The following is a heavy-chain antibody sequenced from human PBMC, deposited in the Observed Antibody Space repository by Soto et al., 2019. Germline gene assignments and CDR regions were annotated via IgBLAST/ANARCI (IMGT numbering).Heavy chain of an antibody. Sequence: PGGSLRLSCAASRFTFSSYHIIWLRQAPGNGLEWVSAISGSGDNTNYADSVMGRFITSRDNCKNTLYLLMNRLRTEDIAIYYCAKIALVGSFGFELARDYWGQGILVTVSS. CDR3: AKIALVGSFGFELARDY. CDR2: ISGSGDNT. J-gene: IGHJ4*02. CDR1: RFTFSSYH. V-gene: IGHV3-23*01. D-gene: IGHD2-8*02.